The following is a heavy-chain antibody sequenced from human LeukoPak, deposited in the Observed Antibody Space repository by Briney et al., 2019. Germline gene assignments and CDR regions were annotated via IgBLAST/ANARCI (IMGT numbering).Heavy chain of an antibody. Sequence: SETLSLTCAVYGGSFSGYYWSWIRQPPGKGLEWIGEINHSGSTNYNPSLKSRVTISVDTSKNQFSLKLSSVTAADTAVYYCARGTDYYYYGMDVWGQGTTVTVSS. D-gene: IGHD1-14*01. J-gene: IGHJ6*02. V-gene: IGHV4-34*01. CDR1: GGSFSGYY. CDR2: INHSGST. CDR3: ARGTDYYYYGMDV.